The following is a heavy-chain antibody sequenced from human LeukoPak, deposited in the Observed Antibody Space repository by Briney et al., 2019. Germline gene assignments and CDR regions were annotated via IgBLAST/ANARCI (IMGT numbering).Heavy chain of an antibody. J-gene: IGHJ4*02. CDR1: GFTFSIYW. V-gene: IGHV3-7*03. D-gene: IGHD5-24*01. Sequence: GGSLRLSCAASGFTFSIYWMSWVRQAPGKGLEWVANIKQDGSEGYYVDSVKGRFTLSRDNAKNSLYLQMNSLRAEDTAVYYCARGTVEMAKIYFDYWGQGTLVTVSS. CDR3: ARGTVEMAKIYFDY. CDR2: IKQDGSEG.